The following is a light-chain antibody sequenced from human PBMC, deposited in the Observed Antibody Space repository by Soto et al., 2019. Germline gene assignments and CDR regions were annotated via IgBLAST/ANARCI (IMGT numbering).Light chain of an antibody. CDR1: QSVSSTY. CDR3: QQYGGSPPFT. V-gene: IGKV3-20*01. J-gene: IGKJ5*01. CDR2: GTS. Sequence: EIVLTQSPGTLSLSPGERATLSCRASQSVSSTYLAWYRQKPGQAPRLLIYGTSNRATSIPDRFSGSGSGTDFTLTISRLETEDFAVYYCQQYGGSPPFTFGQGTRLEI.